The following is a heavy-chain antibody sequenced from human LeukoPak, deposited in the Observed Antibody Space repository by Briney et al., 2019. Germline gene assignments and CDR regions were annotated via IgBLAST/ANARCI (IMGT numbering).Heavy chain of an antibody. Sequence: GGSLRLSCAASGFTFSDYYMSWIRQAPGKGLEWVANIRQDGSAKYYGDSVEGRLAISRDNAKNSLYLQMNSLRAEDTAVYYCARIDSRGSTWDYWGQGTLVTVSS. D-gene: IGHD3-22*01. CDR3: ARIDSRGSTWDY. CDR2: IRQDGSAK. V-gene: IGHV3-7*01. CDR1: GFTFSDYY. J-gene: IGHJ4*02.